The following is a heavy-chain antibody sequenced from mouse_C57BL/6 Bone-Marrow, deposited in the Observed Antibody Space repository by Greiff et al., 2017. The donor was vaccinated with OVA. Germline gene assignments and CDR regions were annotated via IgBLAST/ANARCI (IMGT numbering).Heavy chain of an antibody. J-gene: IGHJ2*01. CDR1: GFNIKDDY. V-gene: IGHV14-4*01. CDR2: IDPEKGDT. D-gene: IGHD1-1*01. CDR3: TTLLPYYFDY. Sequence: EVQLQQSGAELVRPGASVKLSCTASGFNIKDDYMHWVKQRPEQGLEWIGWIDPEKGDTEYASKFQGKATITADTSSNTAYLQLSSLTSEDTAVYYCTTLLPYYFDYWGQGTTLTVSS.